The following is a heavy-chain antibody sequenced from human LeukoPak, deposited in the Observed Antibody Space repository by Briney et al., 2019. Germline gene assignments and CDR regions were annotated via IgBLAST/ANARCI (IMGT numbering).Heavy chain of an antibody. CDR2: IYYSGST. CDR3: ARDPGGGVVPAAIYYYYYGMDG. D-gene: IGHD2-2*01. CDR1: GGSISSGGYY. V-gene: IGHV4-31*03. J-gene: IGHJ6*02. Sequence: SETLSLTCTVSGGSISSGGYYWSWIRQHPGKGLEWIGYIYYSGSTYYNPSLKSRVTVSVDTSKNQFSLKLSSVTAADTAVYYCARDPGGGVVPAAIYYYYYGMDGWGQGTKVHVSS.